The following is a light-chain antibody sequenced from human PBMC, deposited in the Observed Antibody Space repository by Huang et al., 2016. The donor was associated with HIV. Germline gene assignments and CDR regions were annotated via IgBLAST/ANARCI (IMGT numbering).Light chain of an antibody. V-gene: IGKV3-15*01. J-gene: IGKJ3*01. CDR2: GAS. CDR3: QQYNNWPPEET. CDR1: QSISTN. Sequence: EIVMTQSPATLSVSPGERATLSCRASQSISTNLAWYQQKPGQAPGLLIYGASTRASGIPARFSGSGSGTEFTLTISSLQSEDFAVYYCQQYNNWPPEETFGPGTKVDIK.